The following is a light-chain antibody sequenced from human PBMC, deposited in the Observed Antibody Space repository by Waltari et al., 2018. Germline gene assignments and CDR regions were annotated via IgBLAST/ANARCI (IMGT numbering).Light chain of an antibody. V-gene: IGLV1-40*01. Sequence: QSVLTQPPSVSGAPGQRVTIPCTGSSSNIGAGYPVHWYQQLPGTAPKLLIYGNNNRPSGVPDRFSGSKSGTSASLAITGLQAEDEADYYCQSYGSDWVFGGGTKLTVL. J-gene: IGLJ3*02. CDR2: GNN. CDR3: QSYGSDWV. CDR1: SSNIGAGYP.